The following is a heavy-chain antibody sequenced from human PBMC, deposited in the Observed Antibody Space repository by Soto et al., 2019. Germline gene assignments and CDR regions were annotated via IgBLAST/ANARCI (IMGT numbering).Heavy chain of an antibody. CDR2: IYYSGST. CDR3: ARAHTGSFDYVWQSYRYTADFDY. D-gene: IGHD3-16*02. Sequence: SETLSLTCTVSGGSISGGSYYWSWIRHYPGKGLEWIGYIYYSGSTFYNPSLKSRLSISVDTSKNQFSLKLSSVTAADTAVYYCARAHTGSFDYVWQSYRYTADFDYWGPGTLVTV. V-gene: IGHV4-31*03. CDR1: GGSISGGSYY. J-gene: IGHJ4*02.